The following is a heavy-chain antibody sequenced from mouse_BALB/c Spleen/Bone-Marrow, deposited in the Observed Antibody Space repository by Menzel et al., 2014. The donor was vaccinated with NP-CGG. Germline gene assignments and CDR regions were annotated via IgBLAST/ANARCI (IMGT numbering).Heavy chain of an antibody. CDR1: GFNIKDTY. J-gene: IGHJ4*01. V-gene: IGHV14-3*02. Sequence: EVKLQESGAELVKPGTSVKLSCTASGFNIKDTYMHWVKQRLEQGLEWIGGIDPASGNTKYDPKFQGKATITADTSSNTAYLQLSSLTSEDTAVYYCARPIFLWGQGTSVTVSS. CDR3: ARPIFL. CDR2: IDPASGNT.